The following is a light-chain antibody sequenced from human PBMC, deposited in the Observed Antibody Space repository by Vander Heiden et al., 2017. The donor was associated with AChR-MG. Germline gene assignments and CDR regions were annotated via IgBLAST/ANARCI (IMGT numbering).Light chain of an antibody. Sequence: EMVLTQSPATLSLSPGERATPPCRASKRVSSYLAGYQQKPGQAPRLLIYDAANRTTAIPARFSGSGSCTDFTLTISSLEPEDVAVDYCQQHSNWPPYTFGQGTKLEIK. CDR1: KRVSSY. J-gene: IGKJ2*01. CDR2: DAA. CDR3: QQHSNWPPYT. V-gene: IGKV3-11*01.